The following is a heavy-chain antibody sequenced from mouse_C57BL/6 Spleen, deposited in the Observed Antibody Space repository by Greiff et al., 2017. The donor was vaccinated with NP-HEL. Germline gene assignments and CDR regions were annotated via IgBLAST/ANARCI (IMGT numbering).Heavy chain of an antibody. CDR2: IDPEDGDT. CDR3: TTALPQYYYAMDY. D-gene: IGHD1-2*01. Sequence: EVKLQESGAELVRPGASVKLSCTASGFNIKDYYMHWVKQRPEQGLEWIGRIDPEDGDTEYAPKFQGKATMTADTSSNTAYLQLSSLTSEDTAVYYCTTALPQYYYAMDYWGQGTSVTVSS. V-gene: IGHV14-1*01. CDR1: GFNIKDYY. J-gene: IGHJ4*01.